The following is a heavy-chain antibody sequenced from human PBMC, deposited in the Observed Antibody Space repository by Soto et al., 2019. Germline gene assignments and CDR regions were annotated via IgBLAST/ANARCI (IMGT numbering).Heavy chain of an antibody. CDR2: FDPEDGET. J-gene: IGHJ6*02. CDR1: VYTLTELS. Sequence: ASVKVSCKVSVYTLTELSMHWVRQAPGKGLEWMGGFDPEDGETIYAQKFQGRVTITRDTSASTAYMELSSLRSEDTAVYYCARGLWFGELLFPEYYYYGMDVWGQGTTVTVSS. CDR3: ARGLWFGELLFPEYYYYGMDV. V-gene: IGHV1-24*01. D-gene: IGHD3-10*01.